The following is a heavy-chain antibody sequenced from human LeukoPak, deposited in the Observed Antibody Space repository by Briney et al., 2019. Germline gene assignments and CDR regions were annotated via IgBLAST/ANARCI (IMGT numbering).Heavy chain of an antibody. CDR1: GFTFSSYS. V-gene: IGHV3-23*01. Sequence: GGSLRLSCAASGFTFSSYSMTWVRQAPGKGLEWVSAISGSGGSTYYADSVKGRFTISRDNSKNTLYLQMNSLRAEDTAVYYCAKSGSGWSEYYFDYWGQGTLVTVSS. CDR2: ISGSGGST. J-gene: IGHJ4*02. CDR3: AKSGSGWSEYYFDY. D-gene: IGHD6-19*01.